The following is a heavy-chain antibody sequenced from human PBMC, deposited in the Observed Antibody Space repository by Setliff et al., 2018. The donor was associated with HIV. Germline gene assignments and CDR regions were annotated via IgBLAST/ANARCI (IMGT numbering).Heavy chain of an antibody. CDR1: GDSIASSNSY. D-gene: IGHD4-4*01. CDR3: AREKNDYNNYYFDY. V-gene: IGHV4-39*07. J-gene: IGHJ4*02. CDR2: IFYTGSA. Sequence: SETLSLTCTVSGDSIASSNSYWGWIRQPPGKALEWIGTIFYTGSAFYNPSLKSRVTISVDTSKNHFSLKLSSVTAADTAVYYCAREKNDYNNYYFDYWGQGTLVTVSS.